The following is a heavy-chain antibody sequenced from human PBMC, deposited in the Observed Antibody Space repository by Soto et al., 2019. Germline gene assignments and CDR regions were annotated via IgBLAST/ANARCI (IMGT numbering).Heavy chain of an antibody. Sequence: EVQLLESGGGLVQPGGSLRLSCAASGFTFSSYAMSWVHQAPGKGLEWVSAISGSGGSTYYADSVKGRFTISRDNSKNTRYLQMNSLRAEDTAVYYCAKDSNYYGSGSLNGGQGTMVTVSS. D-gene: IGHD3-10*01. CDR1: GFTFSSYA. V-gene: IGHV3-23*01. CDR3: AKDSNYYGSGSLN. J-gene: IGHJ4*02. CDR2: ISGSGGST.